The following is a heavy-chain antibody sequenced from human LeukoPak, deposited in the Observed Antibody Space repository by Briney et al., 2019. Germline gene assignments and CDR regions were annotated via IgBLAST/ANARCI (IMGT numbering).Heavy chain of an antibody. J-gene: IGHJ3*02. V-gene: IGHV4-39*07. D-gene: IGHD3-22*01. CDR1: GGSISSSSYY. Sequence: SETLSLTCTVSGGSISSSSYYWGWIRQPPGKGLEWIGSIYYSGSTYYNPSLKSRVTISVDTSKNQFSLKLRSVTAADTAVYYCVRVGGITMIVVLITDAFDIWGQGTMVTVSS. CDR2: IYYSGST. CDR3: VRVGGITMIVVLITDAFDI.